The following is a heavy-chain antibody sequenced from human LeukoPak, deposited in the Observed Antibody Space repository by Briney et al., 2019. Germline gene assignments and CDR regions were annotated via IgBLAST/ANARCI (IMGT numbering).Heavy chain of an antibody. CDR3: ARASPAMASFDY. V-gene: IGHV4-38-2*02. Sequence: SETLSLTCTVSGYSISSGYYWGWIRQPPGKGLEGIGSIYHSGSTYYNPSLKTRVTISVDTSKNQFSLKLSSVTAADTAVYYCARASPAMASFDYWGQGNLVTVSS. CDR2: IYHSGST. J-gene: IGHJ4*02. D-gene: IGHD5-18*01. CDR1: GYSISSGYY.